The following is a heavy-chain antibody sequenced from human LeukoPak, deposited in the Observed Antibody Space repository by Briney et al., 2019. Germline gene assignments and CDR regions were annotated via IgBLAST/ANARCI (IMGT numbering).Heavy chain of an antibody. CDR3: ARDSRGYDFWSGYDF. V-gene: IGHV3-48*01. D-gene: IGHD3-3*01. J-gene: IGHJ4*02. Sequence: GGSLRLSCAAYGFTFSSYSMNWVRQTPGKGLEWVSYIRSSSSTIYYADSVKGRFTISRDNAKNSLYLQMNSLRAEDTAVYYCARDSRGYDFWSGYDFWGQGTLVTVSS. CDR2: IRSSSSTI. CDR1: GFTFSSYS.